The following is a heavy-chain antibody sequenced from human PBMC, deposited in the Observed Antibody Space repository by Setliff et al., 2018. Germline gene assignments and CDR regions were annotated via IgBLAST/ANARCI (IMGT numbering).Heavy chain of an antibody. D-gene: IGHD3-3*01. CDR1: GYTFTAYY. J-gene: IGHJ4*02. CDR2: INPDSGAT. Sequence: ASVKVSCKASGYTFTAYYMHWVRQAPGQGPGWMGWINPDSGATNFAQKFQGRVTMTRDTSTTTAYMDLNSLRSDDTATYFCARDRDVSTIFGVVIPAASGLGYWGQGTLVTVSS. V-gene: IGHV1-2*02. CDR3: ARDRDVSTIFGVVIPAASGLGY.